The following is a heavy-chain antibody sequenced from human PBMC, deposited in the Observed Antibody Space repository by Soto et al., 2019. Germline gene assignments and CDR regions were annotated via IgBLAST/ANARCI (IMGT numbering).Heavy chain of an antibody. CDR1: GGSISSYY. J-gene: IGHJ3*02. V-gene: IGHV4-59*08. CDR2: IYYSGST. Sequence: SETLSLTCTVSGGSISSYYWSWIRQPPGKGLEWIGYIYYSGSTNYNPSLKSRVTISVDTSKNQFSLKLSSVTAADTAVYYCARWLEYSSGWYLPYDAFDIWGQGTMVTVSS. CDR3: ARWLEYSSGWYLPYDAFDI. D-gene: IGHD6-19*01.